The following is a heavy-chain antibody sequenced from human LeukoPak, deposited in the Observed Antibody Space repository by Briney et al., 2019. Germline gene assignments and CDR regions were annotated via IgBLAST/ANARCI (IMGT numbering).Heavy chain of an antibody. D-gene: IGHD4-17*01. CDR2: ISGSGGST. CDR3: AKGRKRTTVTTFDY. J-gene: IGHJ4*02. Sequence: GGSLRRSCAASGFTFSSYAMSWVRQAPGKGLEWFSAISGSGGSTYYADSVKGRSTISRDNSKNTVYLQMNSLRAEDTAVYYCAKGRKRTTVTTFDYWGQGTLVTVSS. CDR1: GFTFSSYA. V-gene: IGHV3-23*01.